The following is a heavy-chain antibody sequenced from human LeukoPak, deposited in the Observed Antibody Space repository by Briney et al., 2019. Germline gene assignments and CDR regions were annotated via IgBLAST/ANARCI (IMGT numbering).Heavy chain of an antibody. D-gene: IGHD2-15*01. V-gene: IGHV1-24*01. J-gene: IGHJ4*02. CDR3: ATDPVGYCSANGCYSVDY. Sequence: ASVKVSCKASGGTFSSYVISWVRQAPGLGLEWMGGFDPEDGEKVYAQKFQGRLTMTEDTSTDTAYMELSSLRSDDTAVYYCATDPVGYCSANGCYSVDYWGQGTLVTVSS. CDR2: FDPEDGEK. CDR1: GGTFSSYV.